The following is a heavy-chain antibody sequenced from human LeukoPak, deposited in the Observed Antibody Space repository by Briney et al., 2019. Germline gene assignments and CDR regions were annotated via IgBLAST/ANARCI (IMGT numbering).Heavy chain of an antibody. CDR2: IRHDGNAK. J-gene: IGHJ4*02. CDR3: ATSHDSAGND. CDR1: GFAFSDFW. Sequence: GGSLRLSCAASGFAFSDFWMSWVRQAPGRGLEWVANIRHDGNAKNYVPSVRGRFTISRDNAKNSLYLQMNSLTVEDTAVYYCATSHDSAGNDWGQGTLVTVSS. V-gene: IGHV3-7*01. D-gene: IGHD2-15*01.